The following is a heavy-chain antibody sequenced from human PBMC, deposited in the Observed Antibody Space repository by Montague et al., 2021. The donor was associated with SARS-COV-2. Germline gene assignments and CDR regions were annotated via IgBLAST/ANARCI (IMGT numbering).Heavy chain of an antibody. D-gene: IGHD3-9*01. Sequence: SLRLSCAASGLTFDDYGMTWVRQAPGKGLEWVSEIIYNGGSAAYADSLKGRFTISRDNAKSSLYLQMNSLRAEDTAVYYCARDYHYDILTGYYSSWGQGTLVTVSS. CDR1: GLTFDDYG. CDR2: IIYNGGSA. J-gene: IGHJ5*02. V-gene: IGHV3-20*04. CDR3: ARDYHYDILTGYYSS.